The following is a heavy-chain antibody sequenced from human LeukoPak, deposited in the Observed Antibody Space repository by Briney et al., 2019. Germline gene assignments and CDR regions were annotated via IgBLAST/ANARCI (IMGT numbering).Heavy chain of an antibody. D-gene: IGHD5-18*01. V-gene: IGHV4-38-2*02. CDR2: IYHSGST. Sequence: SETLSLTCTVSGYSISSGYYWGWIRQPPGKGLEWIGTIYHSGSTYYNPSLKSRVTMSVDTSKNQFSLKLSSVTAADTAVYYCARDYQGGYGDKTVDYWGQGTLVTVSS. CDR1: GYSISSGYY. J-gene: IGHJ4*02. CDR3: ARDYQGGYGDKTVDY.